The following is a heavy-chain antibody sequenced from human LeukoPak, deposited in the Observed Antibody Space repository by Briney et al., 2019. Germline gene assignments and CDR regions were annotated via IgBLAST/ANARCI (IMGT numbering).Heavy chain of an antibody. Sequence: GGSLRLSCAASGFTFSSYWMSWVRQAPGKGLEWVANIKRDGSEKYYVDSVKGRFTISRDNTKNSLYLQMNSLRAEDTAVYYCGLGGWLDYWGQGTLVTVSS. CDR2: IKRDGSEK. D-gene: IGHD6-19*01. J-gene: IGHJ4*02. CDR3: GLGGWLDY. V-gene: IGHV3-7*01. CDR1: GFTFSSYW.